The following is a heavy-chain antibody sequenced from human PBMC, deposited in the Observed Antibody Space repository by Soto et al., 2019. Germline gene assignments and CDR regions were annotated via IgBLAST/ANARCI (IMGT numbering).Heavy chain of an antibody. D-gene: IGHD6-13*01. CDR1: GGSMGNYF. Sequence: PSETLSLTCTVSGGSMGNYFWTWIRQPPGKGLEWIGYIHYSGTTSFFPSYNPSLRSRVTISEATSKNEFSLKLLSVTTADTAVYFCAAGEASSRNLAPYYLDFWGQGTLVTVSS. CDR3: AAGEASSRNLAPYYLDF. CDR2: IHYSGTT. V-gene: IGHV4-59*01. J-gene: IGHJ4*02.